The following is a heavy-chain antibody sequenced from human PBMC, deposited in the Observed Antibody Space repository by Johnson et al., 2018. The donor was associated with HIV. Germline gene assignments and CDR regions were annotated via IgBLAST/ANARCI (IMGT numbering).Heavy chain of an antibody. V-gene: IGHV3-11*04. Sequence: QVQLVESGGGLVKPGGSLRLSCAASGFTFSDYYMSWIRQAPGKGLEWVSYISSGVNTIYYADSVKGRFTISRDNAKNSLYLHMNSLRAEDTAVYYCARDWVGANAFDIWGQGTMVTVSS. CDR2: ISSGVNTI. D-gene: IGHD1-26*01. CDR1: GFTFSDYY. J-gene: IGHJ3*02. CDR3: ARDWVGANAFDI.